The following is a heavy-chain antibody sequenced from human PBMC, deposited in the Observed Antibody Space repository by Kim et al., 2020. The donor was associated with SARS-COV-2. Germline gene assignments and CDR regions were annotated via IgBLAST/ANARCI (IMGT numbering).Heavy chain of an antibody. CDR3: AKAVGATTNYFDY. D-gene: IGHD1-26*01. V-gene: IGHV3-30*02. J-gene: IGHJ4*02. Sequence: ADSVKGRFTISRDNSKNTLYLQMNSLRAEDTAVYYCAKAVGATTNYFDYWGQGTLVTVSS.